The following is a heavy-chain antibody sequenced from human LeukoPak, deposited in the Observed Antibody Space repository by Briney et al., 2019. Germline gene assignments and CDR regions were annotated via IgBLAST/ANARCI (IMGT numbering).Heavy chain of an antibody. V-gene: IGHV3-23*01. J-gene: IGHJ6*03. CDR1: GFTFSVYA. Sequence: LAGGSLRLSCAASGFTFSVYAMSWVRQAPGKGLEWVSTIDNSGAGTYYAVSVKGRFTISRDNPQNIVYLQMNSLTAEDTAVYYCAKRYYYLDVWGKGTTVTV. CDR3: AKRYYYLDV. CDR2: IDNSGAGT.